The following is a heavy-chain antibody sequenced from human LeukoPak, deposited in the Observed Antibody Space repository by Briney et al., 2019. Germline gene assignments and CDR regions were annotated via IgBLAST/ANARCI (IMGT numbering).Heavy chain of an antibody. CDR2: ISGSGGST. J-gene: IGHJ6*02. CDR1: GFTFSSYA. Sequence: GGSLRPSCAASGFTFSSYAMSWVRQAPGKGLEWVSVISGSGGSTYYADSVKGRFTISRDNSKNTLYLQMNSLRVEDTAGYYCAKSPVPYCSGGSCYGMDVWGQGTTVTVSS. V-gene: IGHV3-23*01. D-gene: IGHD2-15*01. CDR3: AKSPVPYCSGGSCYGMDV.